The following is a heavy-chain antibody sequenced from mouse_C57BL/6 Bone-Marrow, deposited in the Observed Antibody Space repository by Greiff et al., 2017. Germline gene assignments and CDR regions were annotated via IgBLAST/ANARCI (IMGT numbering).Heavy chain of an antibody. D-gene: IGHD4-1*01. CDR3: ARSLGLDY. V-gene: IGHV1-59*01. CDR2: IDPSDSYT. J-gene: IGHJ2*01. Sequence: VQLQQSGAELARPGASVKLSCKASGYTFTSYWMHWVKQRPGQGLEWIGVIDPSDSYTNYNQKFKGKATLTVDTSSSTAYMQLSSLTSEDSAVYYCARSLGLDYWGQGTTLTVSS. CDR1: GYTFTSYW.